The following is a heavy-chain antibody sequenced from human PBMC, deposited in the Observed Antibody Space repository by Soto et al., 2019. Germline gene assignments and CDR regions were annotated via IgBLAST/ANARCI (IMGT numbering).Heavy chain of an antibody. CDR3: ARSRIEAAGTVYH. Sequence: QVQLQESGPGLVKPSETLSLTCTVSGGSISSYYWSWIRQPPGKGLEWIGYIYYSGSTNYNTSLKSRVTISVDTSKNQFYLKLSSVTAADTAVYSCARSRIEAAGTVYHWGQGTLVTVSS. V-gene: IGHV4-59*08. CDR2: IYYSGST. J-gene: IGHJ5*02. CDR1: GGSISSYY. D-gene: IGHD6-13*01.